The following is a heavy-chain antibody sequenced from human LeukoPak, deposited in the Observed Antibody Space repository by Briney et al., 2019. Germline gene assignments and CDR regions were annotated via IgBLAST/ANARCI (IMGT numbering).Heavy chain of an antibody. D-gene: IGHD1-26*01. CDR1: GGSISSYY. CDR2: IYYSGNT. V-gene: IGHV4-59*01. Sequence: SETLSLTCTVSGGSISSYYWSWIRQPPGKGLEWIGYIYYSGNTNYNPSLKSRVTISVDTSKNQFSLKLSSVTAADTAVYYCARVGTRPATYYYMDVWGKGTTVTISS. CDR3: ARVGTRPATYYYMDV. J-gene: IGHJ6*03.